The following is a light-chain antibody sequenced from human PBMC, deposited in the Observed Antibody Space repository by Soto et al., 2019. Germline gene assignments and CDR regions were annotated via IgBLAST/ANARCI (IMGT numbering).Light chain of an antibody. CDR2: GAS. Sequence: DIVLTQSPGTLSLSPGQRATLSCRASRSVSSSSVAWYQQKPGQAPRLLIYGASTRATGIPARFSGSGSGTEFTLTISSLQSEDFAVYYCQQYSNWPPGTFGQGTKVDIK. V-gene: IGKV3-15*01. CDR1: RSVSSS. CDR3: QQYSNWPPGT. J-gene: IGKJ1*01.